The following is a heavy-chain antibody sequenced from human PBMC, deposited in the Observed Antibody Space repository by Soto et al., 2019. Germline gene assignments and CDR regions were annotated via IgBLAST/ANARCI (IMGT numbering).Heavy chain of an antibody. CDR3: ARPQMGDTTAFDY. J-gene: IGHJ4*02. CDR1: GFTFSSYG. CDR2: IWYDGSNK. D-gene: IGHD3-16*01. Sequence: QVQLVESGGGVVQPGRSLRLSCAASGFTFSSYGMHWVRQAPGKGLEWVAVIWYDGSNKYYADSVKGRFTISRDNSKNTVYLQMNSLRAEDTAVYYCARPQMGDTTAFDYWGQGTLVTVSS. V-gene: IGHV3-33*01.